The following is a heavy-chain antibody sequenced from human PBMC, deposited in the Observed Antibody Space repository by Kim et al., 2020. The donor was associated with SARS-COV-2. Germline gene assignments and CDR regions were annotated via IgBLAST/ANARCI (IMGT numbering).Heavy chain of an antibody. CDR2: IYYSGST. D-gene: IGHD3-10*01. Sequence: SETLSLTCTVSGGSISSSSYYWGWIRQPPGKGLEWIGSIYYSGSTYYNPSLKSRVTISVDTSKNQFSLKLSSVTAAATAVYYCARSYGSGSYYSPNCAFDIWGQGTMVTVSS. CDR3: ARSYGSGSYYSPNCAFDI. CDR1: GGSISSSSYY. V-gene: IGHV4-39*01. J-gene: IGHJ3*02.